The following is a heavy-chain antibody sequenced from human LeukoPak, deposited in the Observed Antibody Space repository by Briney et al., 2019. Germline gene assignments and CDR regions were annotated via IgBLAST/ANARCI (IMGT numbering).Heavy chain of an antibody. J-gene: IGHJ4*02. CDR2: IYSGGIT. CDR3: ARTRVGMGSPYYFDY. CDR1: GFTVSSKY. D-gene: IGHD1-26*01. V-gene: IGHV3-53*01. Sequence: GGSLRLSCAASGFTVSSKYMSWVRQAPGKGLEWVSLIYSGGITYYADSVKGRFTISRDNSKNTLYLQMNSLRAEDTAVYYCARTRVGMGSPYYFDYWGQGTLVTVSS.